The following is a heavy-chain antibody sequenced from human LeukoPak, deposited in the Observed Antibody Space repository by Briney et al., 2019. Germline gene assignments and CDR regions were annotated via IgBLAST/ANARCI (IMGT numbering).Heavy chain of an antibody. J-gene: IGHJ2*01. CDR3: ARDLHGGNSFPSDWYFDL. CDR2: IYYTGST. Sequence: SQTLSLTCTVSGGSIRSSGHYCSWIRQHPGKGLEWLGYIYYTGSTYYNPSLKSRLIISVDTSTNQFSLKLSSVTAADTAVYYCARDLHGGNSFPSDWYFDLWGRGTLVTVSS. CDR1: GGSIRSSGHY. D-gene: IGHD4-23*01. V-gene: IGHV4-31*03.